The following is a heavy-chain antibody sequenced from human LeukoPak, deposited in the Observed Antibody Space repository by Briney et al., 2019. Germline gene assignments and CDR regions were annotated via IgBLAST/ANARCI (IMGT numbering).Heavy chain of an antibody. J-gene: IGHJ4*02. D-gene: IGHD3-9*01. V-gene: IGHV3-66*01. CDR1: GFTFSSYA. Sequence: GGSLRLSCAASGFTFSSYAMSWVRQAPGKGLEWVSVIYSGGSTYYADSVKGRFTISRDNSKNTLYLQMNSLRAEDTAVYYCASRYYDTLTGYCDYWGQGTLVTVSS. CDR3: ASRYYDTLTGYCDY. CDR2: IYSGGST.